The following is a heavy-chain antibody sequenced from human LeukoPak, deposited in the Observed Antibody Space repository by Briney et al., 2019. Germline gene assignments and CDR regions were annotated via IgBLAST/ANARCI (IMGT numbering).Heavy chain of an antibody. CDR2: MNPNSGNT. D-gene: IGHD2-15*01. J-gene: IGHJ4*02. Sequence: ASVKVSCKASGYTFTSYDINWVRQATGQGLEWMGWMNPNSGNTGYAQKFQGRVTITRNTSISTAYMELSSLRSEDTAVYYCARKSCSGGSLVRVGYFDYWGQGTLVTVSS. V-gene: IGHV1-8*01. CDR1: GYTFTSYD. CDR3: ARKSCSGGSLVRVGYFDY.